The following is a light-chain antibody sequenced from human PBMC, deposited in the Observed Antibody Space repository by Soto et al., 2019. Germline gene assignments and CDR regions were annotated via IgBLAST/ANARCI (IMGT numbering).Light chain of an antibody. CDR3: QAWDTGIQV. CDR1: RGHSNYA. J-gene: IGLJ2*01. CDR2: VNSDGSH. Sequence: QLVLTQSPSASASLGASVKLTCTLSRGHSNYAIAWHQQQPEKGPRYLMKVNSDGSHNKGDGIPGRFSGSSSGAERYLTISSLHSEDEAAYYCQAWDTGIQVFGGGTKLTVL. V-gene: IGLV4-69*01.